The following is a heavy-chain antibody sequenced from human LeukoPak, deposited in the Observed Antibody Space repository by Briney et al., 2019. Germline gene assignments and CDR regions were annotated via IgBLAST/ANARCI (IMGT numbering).Heavy chain of an antibody. CDR1: GFYFRDHW. D-gene: IGHD6-19*01. CDR2: IKTDGSET. CDR3: VKNDGWFHLAQ. Sequence: GGSLRLSCAASGFYFRDHWMDWVRQAPGKGLEWVGHIKTDGSETYYLDSLKGRISISRDNTNNALYLQMNSLRVEDTAIYYCVKNDGWFHLAQWGQGALVTVSS. J-gene: IGHJ4*02. V-gene: IGHV3-7*03.